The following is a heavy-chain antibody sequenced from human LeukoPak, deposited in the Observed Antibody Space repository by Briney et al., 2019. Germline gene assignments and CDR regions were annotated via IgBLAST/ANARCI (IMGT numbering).Heavy chain of an antibody. CDR2: ISSSSSTI. J-gene: IGHJ4*02. CDR1: GFTFSSYE. D-gene: IGHD3-22*01. CDR3: ARVTYYYDSSGYWVFDY. Sequence: GGSLRLSCAASGFTFSSYEMNWVRQAPGKGLEWVSYISSSSSTIYYADSVKGRFTISRDNDKNSLYLQMNSLRAEDTAVYYCARVTYYYDSSGYWVFDYWGQGTLVTVSS. V-gene: IGHV3-48*03.